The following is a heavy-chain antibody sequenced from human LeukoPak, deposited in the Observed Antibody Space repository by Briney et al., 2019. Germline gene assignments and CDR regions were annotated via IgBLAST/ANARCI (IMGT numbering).Heavy chain of an antibody. CDR2: LNHSGST. CDR1: GGSFSGYY. CDR3: ARRRGSSWFQYYYGMDV. V-gene: IGHV4-34*01. D-gene: IGHD6-13*01. Sequence: SETLSLTCAVYGGSFSGYYWSWIRQPPGKGLEWIGELNHSGSTNYNPSLKSRVTISVDTSKNQFSLKLSSVTAADTAVYYCARRRGSSWFQYYYGMDVYGQGTTATVSS. J-gene: IGHJ6*02.